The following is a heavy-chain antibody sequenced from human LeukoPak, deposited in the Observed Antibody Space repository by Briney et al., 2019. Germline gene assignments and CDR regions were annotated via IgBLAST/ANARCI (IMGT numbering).Heavy chain of an antibody. CDR2: ISSSGSTI. CDR3: TRSDDYGASGDY. J-gene: IGHJ4*02. CDR1: GFTFSDYY. Sequence: GGSLRLSCAASGFTFSDYYMSWIRQAPGKGLEWVSYISSSGSTIYYADSVKGRFTISRDNSKNTLYLQMNSLRAEDTAVYYCTRSDDYGASGDYWGQGTLVTVSS. D-gene: IGHD4-17*01. V-gene: IGHV3-11*04.